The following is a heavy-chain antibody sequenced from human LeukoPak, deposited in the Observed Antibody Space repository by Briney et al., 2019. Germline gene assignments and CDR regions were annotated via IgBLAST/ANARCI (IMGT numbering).Heavy chain of an antibody. J-gene: IGHJ4*02. V-gene: IGHV3-23*01. CDR2: LSNSGGST. CDR1: GFTFSSYD. D-gene: IGHD3-10*01. Sequence: PGGSLRLSCSDSGFTFSSYDMSWVRQAPGRGLEWVSTLSNSGGSTFYADSVKGRFTISRDNSKNTLYLLMNSLRAEDTALYYCARGTGSQFFHSWGQGTLVTVSS. CDR3: ARGTGSQFFHS.